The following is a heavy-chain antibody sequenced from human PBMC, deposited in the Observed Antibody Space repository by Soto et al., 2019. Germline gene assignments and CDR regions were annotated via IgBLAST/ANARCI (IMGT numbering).Heavy chain of an antibody. D-gene: IGHD3-3*01. CDR1: GGSFSNYY. CDR2: INDSGIT. CDR3: ARGRSSVPDRRGIGYYGLDV. Sequence: QVQLQQWGAEVLKPSETLSLTCVVNGGSFSNYYWTWIRQPPGKGLEWIGEINDSGITDSNPSLESRVTISVDMSKIQFSLRVNSVTAADTAVYHCARGRSSVPDRRGIGYYGLDVWGQGTTVTVSS. J-gene: IGHJ6*02. V-gene: IGHV4-34*01.